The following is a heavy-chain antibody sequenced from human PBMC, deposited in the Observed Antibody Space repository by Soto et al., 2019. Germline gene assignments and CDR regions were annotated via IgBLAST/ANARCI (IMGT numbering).Heavy chain of an antibody. CDR2: IWYDGSNK. CDR3: AREIVPAAMEASWFDP. Sequence: GWSLRLSCAASGFTFSSYGMHWVRQAPGKGLEWVAVIWYDGSNKYYSDSVKGRFTISRDNSKNTLYLQMNSLRAEDTAVYYCAREIVPAAMEASWFDPWGQGTLVTVSS. V-gene: IGHV3-33*01. D-gene: IGHD2-2*01. CDR1: GFTFSSYG. J-gene: IGHJ5*02.